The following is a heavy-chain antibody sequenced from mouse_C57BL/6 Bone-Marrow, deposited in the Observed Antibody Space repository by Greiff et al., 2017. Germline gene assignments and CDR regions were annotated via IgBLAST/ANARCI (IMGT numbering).Heavy chain of an antibody. CDR1: GFSLTSYG. D-gene: IGHD2-1*01. Sequence: VKLEESGPGLVQPSQSLSITCTVSGFSLTSYGVHWVRQSPGKGLEWLGVIWSGGSTDYNAAFISRLSISKDNSKSQVFFKMNSLQADDTAIYYCARGHYGNYEFAYWGQGTLVTVSA. J-gene: IGHJ3*01. CDR2: IWSGGST. V-gene: IGHV2-2*01. CDR3: ARGHYGNYEFAY.